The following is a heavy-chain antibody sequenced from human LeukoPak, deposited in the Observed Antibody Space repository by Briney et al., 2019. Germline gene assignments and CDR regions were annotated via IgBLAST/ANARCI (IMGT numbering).Heavy chain of an antibody. CDR3: ARILSNNYYYSYMDV. J-gene: IGHJ6*03. Sequence: SETLSLTCTVSGGSIRSSSYYWSWIRQPPGKGLEWIGEINHSGSTNYNPSLKSRVTISVDTSKNQFSLKLSSVTAADTAVYYCARILSNNYYYSYMDVWGKGTTVTISS. V-gene: IGHV4-39*07. CDR2: INHSGST. CDR1: GGSIRSSSYY. D-gene: IGHD2/OR15-2a*01.